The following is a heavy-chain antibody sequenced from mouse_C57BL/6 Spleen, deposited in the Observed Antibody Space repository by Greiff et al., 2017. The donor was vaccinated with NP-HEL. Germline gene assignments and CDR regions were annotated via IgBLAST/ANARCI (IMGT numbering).Heavy chain of an antibody. CDR2: IDPSDSET. Sequence: VQLQQPGAELVRPGSSVKLSCKASGYTFTSYWMHWVKQRPIQGLEWIGNIDPSDSETHYNQKFKDKATLTVDKSSSTAYMQLSSLTSEDSAVYYCARTIYDGYSYYAMDYWGQGTSVTVSS. J-gene: IGHJ4*01. V-gene: IGHV1-52*01. D-gene: IGHD2-3*01. CDR1: GYTFTSYW. CDR3: ARTIYDGYSYYAMDY.